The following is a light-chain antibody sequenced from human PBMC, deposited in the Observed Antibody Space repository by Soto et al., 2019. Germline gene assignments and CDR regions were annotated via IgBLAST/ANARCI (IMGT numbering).Light chain of an antibody. CDR2: GVS. CDR3: QQYNTWPQT. Sequence: ETVMTQSPATLSVSPGDRATLSCRASQSVSRDLAWYQQRPGQAPRLLIYGVSTRATGIPARFSGGGSGTEFTLTISSLQSEDFALYFCQQYNTWPQTFGLGTKVDIK. V-gene: IGKV3-15*01. CDR1: QSVSRD. J-gene: IGKJ1*01.